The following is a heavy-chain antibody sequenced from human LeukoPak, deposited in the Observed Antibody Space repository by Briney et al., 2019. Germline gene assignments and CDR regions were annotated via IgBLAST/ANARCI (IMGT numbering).Heavy chain of an antibody. Sequence: LTCAVYGGSFSGYYWSWIRQPPGKGLEWVSRINTDGSSTSYADSVKGRFTISRDNAKNSLYLQMNSLRAEDTALYHCARADRQHLDYWGQGTLVTVSS. CDR2: INTDGSST. D-gene: IGHD6-13*01. V-gene: IGHV3-74*01. J-gene: IGHJ4*02. CDR3: ARADRQHLDY. CDR1: GGSFSGYY.